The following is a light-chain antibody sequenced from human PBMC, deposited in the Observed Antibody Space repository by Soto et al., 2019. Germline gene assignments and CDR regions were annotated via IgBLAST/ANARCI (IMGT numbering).Light chain of an antibody. J-gene: IGKJ1*01. CDR2: AAS. Sequence: DIPMTQSPSSLSASAGDRVTITCRASRGIRNELAWCQQKPGKAPKRLIYAASTLESGVPPRFSGSGSGTEFTLTISSLQPEDFATYYCLQYNNYPRTFGQGTRVEIK. CDR1: RGIRNE. V-gene: IGKV1-17*01. CDR3: LQYNNYPRT.